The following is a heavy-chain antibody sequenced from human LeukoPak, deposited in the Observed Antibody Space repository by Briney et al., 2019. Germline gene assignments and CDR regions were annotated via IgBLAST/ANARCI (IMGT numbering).Heavy chain of an antibody. CDR2: IYYSGNT. D-gene: IGHD6-13*01. CDR1: GDSISSSSSY. CDR3: ASASYSSSWPHRRPGYYYMDV. Sequence: PSETLSLTCTVSGDSISSSSSYWGWIRQPPGKGLEWIGSIYYSGNTYYNPSLKSRVTIAVDTSKTQFSLNLTSVTAADTAVYYCASASYSSSWPHRRPGYYYMDVWGKGTTVTVSS. V-gene: IGHV4-39*07. J-gene: IGHJ6*03.